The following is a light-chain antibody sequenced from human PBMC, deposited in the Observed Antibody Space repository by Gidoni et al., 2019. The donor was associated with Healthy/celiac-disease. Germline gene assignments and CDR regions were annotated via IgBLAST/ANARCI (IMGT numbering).Light chain of an antibody. Sequence: EIVLTQSPGTLSLSPGERATLSCRASQSVSSSYLAWYQQKPVQAPRLLIYGASSRATGIPDRFSGSGSGTDFTLTISRLEPEDFAVYYCQQYGSSPVFGQXAKLEIK. J-gene: IGKJ2*01. CDR3: QQYGSSPV. CDR2: GAS. CDR1: QSVSSSY. V-gene: IGKV3-20*01.